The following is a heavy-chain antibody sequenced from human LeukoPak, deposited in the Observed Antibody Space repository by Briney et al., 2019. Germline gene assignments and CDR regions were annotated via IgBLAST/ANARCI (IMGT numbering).Heavy chain of an antibody. CDR3: AKSAGDSSGWFDY. Sequence: GGSLRLSCAASGFTFSAYAMSWVRQAPGKGLECVSAISRSGGSTYYADSVEGRFTNSRDNSKNTVYLHMNSLRAEDTAVYYCAKSAGDSSGWFDYWGQGTLVTVSS. J-gene: IGHJ4*02. CDR2: ISRSGGST. CDR1: GFTFSAYA. D-gene: IGHD6-19*01. V-gene: IGHV3-23*01.